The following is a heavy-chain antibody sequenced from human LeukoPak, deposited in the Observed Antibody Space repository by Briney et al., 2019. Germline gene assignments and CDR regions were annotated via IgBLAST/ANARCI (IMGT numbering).Heavy chain of an antibody. D-gene: IGHD3-22*01. CDR2: IIPIFGAA. CDR3: ARDLQTRGYYDSSGRYYFDY. Sequence: SVKVSCKASGGTFSSYAISWVRQAPGQGLEWMGGIIPIFGAANYAQKFQGRVTITTDESTSTACMELSSLRSEDTAVYYCARDLQTRGYYDSSGRYYFDYWGQGTLVTVSS. CDR1: GGTFSSYA. J-gene: IGHJ4*02. V-gene: IGHV1-69*05.